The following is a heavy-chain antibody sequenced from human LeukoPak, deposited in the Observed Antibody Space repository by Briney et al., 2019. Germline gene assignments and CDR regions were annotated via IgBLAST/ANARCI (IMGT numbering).Heavy chain of an antibody. Sequence: HPGGSLRLSCAASGFTFSSYEMNWVRQAPGKGLEWVSYISSSGSTIYYADSVKGRFTISRDNAKNSLYLQMNSLRAEDTAVYYCARQQHCVTTACPDDYWGQGTLVTVSP. J-gene: IGHJ4*02. D-gene: IGHD4-17*01. CDR1: GFTFSSYE. CDR3: ARQQHCVTTACPDDY. V-gene: IGHV3-48*03. CDR2: ISSSGSTI.